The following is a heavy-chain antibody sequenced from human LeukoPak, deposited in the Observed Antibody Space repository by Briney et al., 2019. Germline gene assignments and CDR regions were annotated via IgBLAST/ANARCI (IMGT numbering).Heavy chain of an antibody. Sequence: ASVKVSCKASGYTFTSYGISWVRQAPGQGLEWMGWSSAYNGNTNYAQKLQGRVTMTTDTSTSTAYMELRSLRSDDTAVYYCARDLYLAATGHYYYGMDVWGQGTTVTVSS. CDR3: ARDLYLAATGHYYYGMDV. D-gene: IGHD2-15*01. V-gene: IGHV1-18*01. CDR2: SSAYNGNT. CDR1: GYTFTSYG. J-gene: IGHJ6*02.